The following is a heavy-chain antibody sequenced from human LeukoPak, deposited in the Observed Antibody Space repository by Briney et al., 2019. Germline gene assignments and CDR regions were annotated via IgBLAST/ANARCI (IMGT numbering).Heavy chain of an antibody. D-gene: IGHD3-22*01. J-gene: IGHJ2*01. CDR1: GGSISSGDYY. V-gene: IGHV4-30-4*01. CDR3: ARDHYYDKGSEDWYFDL. CDR2: IYYSGST. Sequence: SETLSLTCTVSGGSISSGDYYWSWIRQPPGKGLEWIGYIYYSGSTYYNPSLKSRVTISVDTSKNQFSLKLSSVTAADTAVYYCARDHYYDKGSEDWYFDLWGRGTLVTVSS.